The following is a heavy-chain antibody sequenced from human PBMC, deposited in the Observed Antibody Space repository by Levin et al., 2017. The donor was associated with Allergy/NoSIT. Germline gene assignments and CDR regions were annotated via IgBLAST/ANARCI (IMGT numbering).Heavy chain of an antibody. Sequence: PGESLKISCAASGFKFSYYGMHWVRQAPGKGLEWVAIIWYDGSKSFYADSVKGRFTISRDNSHNTLYLQMDSLRGEDTAVYYCARDDSSMAVTGTVVASWGQGTLVIVSS. CDR1: GFKFSYYG. V-gene: IGHV3-33*01. CDR3: ARDDSSMAVTGTVVAS. J-gene: IGHJ5*02. CDR2: IWYDGSKS. D-gene: IGHD6-19*01.